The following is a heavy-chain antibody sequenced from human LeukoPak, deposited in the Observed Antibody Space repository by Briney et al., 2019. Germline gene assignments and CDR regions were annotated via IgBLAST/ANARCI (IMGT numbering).Heavy chain of an antibody. J-gene: IGHJ4*02. D-gene: IGHD3-10*01. Sequence: PSETLSLTXAVYGGSFSGYYWSSIRQPPGKGLEWLGEINHSGSTNYNPSLKSRVTISVDTSKNQFSLKLSSVTAADTAVYYCARLPAYYGSGSYYNVLDYFDYWGQGTLVTVSS. CDR3: ARLPAYYGSGSYYNVLDYFDY. CDR2: INHSGST. V-gene: IGHV4-34*01. CDR1: GGSFSGYY.